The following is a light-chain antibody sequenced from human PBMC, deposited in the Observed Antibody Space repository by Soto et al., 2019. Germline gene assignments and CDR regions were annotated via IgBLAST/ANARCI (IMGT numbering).Light chain of an antibody. CDR1: QSVSSS. V-gene: IGKV3-15*01. CDR3: QQYNNWPPWT. J-gene: IGKJ1*01. CDR2: GAS. Sequence: NVLTQSPGTLSLSPGERATLSCRASQSVSSSCLAWYQQKPGQAPRLLIYGASTRATGIPARFSGSGSGTEFTLTISSLQSEDFAVYYCQQYNNWPPWTFGQGTKVDIK.